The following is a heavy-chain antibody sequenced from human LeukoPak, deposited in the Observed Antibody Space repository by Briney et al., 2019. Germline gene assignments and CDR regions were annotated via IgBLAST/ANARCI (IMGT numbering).Heavy chain of an antibody. V-gene: IGHV1-18*01. Sequence: GASVKVSCKASGYTFTSYGISWVRQAPGQGLEWMGWISAYNGNTNYAQKLQGRVTMTTDTSTSTAYMELRGLRSDDTAVHYCARVGGGSYSDAFDIWGQGTMVTVPS. D-gene: IGHD1-26*01. CDR1: GYTFTSYG. CDR2: ISAYNGNT. CDR3: ARVGGGSYSDAFDI. J-gene: IGHJ3*02.